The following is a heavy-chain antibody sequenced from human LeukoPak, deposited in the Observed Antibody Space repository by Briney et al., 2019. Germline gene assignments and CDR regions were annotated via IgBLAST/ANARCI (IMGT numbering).Heavy chain of an antibody. V-gene: IGHV4-4*07. J-gene: IGHJ4*02. CDR2: IYTSGST. CDR3: ARDRVSDSGSYYFDY. CDR1: GVPISSYY. D-gene: IGHD1-26*01. Sequence: SETLSLTCTVSGVPISSYYWSWIRQPAGKGLEWIGRIYTSGSTNCNPSLKSRVTMSVDTPKKQFSLKLSSVTAAHTAVYYCARDRVSDSGSYYFDYWGQGTLVTVSS.